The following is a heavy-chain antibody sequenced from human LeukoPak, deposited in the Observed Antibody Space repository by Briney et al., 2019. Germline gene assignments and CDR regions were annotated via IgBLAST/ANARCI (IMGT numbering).Heavy chain of an antibody. CDR3: AKGMRGYSYGPAPLYDY. Sequence: LSGGSLRLSCAASGFTISSYGMHWVRQAPGKGLEWVAFIRYDGSNKYYADSVKGRFTISRDNSKNTLYLQMNSLRAEDTAVYYCAKGMRGYSYGPAPLYDYWGQGTLVTVSS. D-gene: IGHD5-18*01. CDR1: GFTISSYG. V-gene: IGHV3-30*02. J-gene: IGHJ4*02. CDR2: IRYDGSNK.